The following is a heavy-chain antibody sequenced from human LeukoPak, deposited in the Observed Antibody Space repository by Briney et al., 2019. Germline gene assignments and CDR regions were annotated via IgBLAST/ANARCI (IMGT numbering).Heavy chain of an antibody. V-gene: IGHV3-9*01. CDR2: ISWNSGSI. CDR3: AKDTDYGGNSYYFDY. Sequence: GGSMRLSCAASGFTFDDYAIHWVRQAPGEGLEWVSGISWNSGSIGYADSVKGRFTISRDNAKNSLYLQMNSLRAEDTALYYCAKDTDYGGNSYYFDYWGQGTLVPVSS. J-gene: IGHJ4*02. CDR1: GFTFDDYA. D-gene: IGHD4-23*01.